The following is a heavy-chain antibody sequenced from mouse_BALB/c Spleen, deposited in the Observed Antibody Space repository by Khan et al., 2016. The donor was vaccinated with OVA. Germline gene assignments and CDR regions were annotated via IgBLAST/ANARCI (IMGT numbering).Heavy chain of an antibody. CDR2: ISYDGSN. J-gene: IGHJ2*01. V-gene: IGHV3-6*02. CDR3: ARGWLVKVDY. CDR1: GYSITSGYY. D-gene: IGHD2-3*01. Sequence: EVQLQESGPGLVKPSHSLSLTCSVTGYSITSGYYWNWIRQFPGNKLEWMGYISYDGSNNYNPSLKNRISIIRDTSKNQFFLKLNSVTTEDTATYYCARGWLVKVDYWGQGTTLTVSS.